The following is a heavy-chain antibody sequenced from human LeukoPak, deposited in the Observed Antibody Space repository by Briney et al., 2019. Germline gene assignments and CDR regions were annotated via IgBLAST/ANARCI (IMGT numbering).Heavy chain of an antibody. D-gene: IGHD1-26*01. CDR1: GGTFSSYA. V-gene: IGHV1-69*01. CDR2: IIPIFDTA. Sequence: ASVKVSCKASGGTFSSYAISWVRQAPGQGLEWMGGIIPIFDTANYSQKFQDRVTITADESTSTAYMELNSLTSEDTAMYYCARTELGADYWGQGTLVTVSS. J-gene: IGHJ4*02. CDR3: ARTELGADY.